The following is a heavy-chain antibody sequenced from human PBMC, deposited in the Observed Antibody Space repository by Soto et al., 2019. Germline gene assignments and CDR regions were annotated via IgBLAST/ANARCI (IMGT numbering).Heavy chain of an antibody. CDR3: ARGLGTPYFDY. Sequence: QVQLVESGGGVVQPGRSLRLSCAASGFTFSSYAMHWVRQAPSKGLEWVAVISYDGSNKYYADSVKGRFTISRDNSKNTLYLQMNSLRAEDTAVYYCARGLGTPYFDYWGQGTLVTVSS. CDR1: GFTFSSYA. V-gene: IGHV3-30-3*01. CDR2: ISYDGSNK. D-gene: IGHD1-26*01. J-gene: IGHJ4*02.